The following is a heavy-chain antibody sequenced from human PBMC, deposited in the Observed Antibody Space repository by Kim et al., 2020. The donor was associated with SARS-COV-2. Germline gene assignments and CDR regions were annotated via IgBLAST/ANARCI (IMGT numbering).Heavy chain of an antibody. CDR3: ARDSLIAARPYYYYYGMDV. CDR1: GGSISSYY. Sequence: SETLSLTCTVSGGSISSYYWSWIRQPPGKGLEWIGYIYYSGSTNYNPSLKSRVTISVDTSKNQFSLKLSSVTAADTAVYYCARDSLIAARPYYYYYGMDVWGQGTTVTVSS. CDR2: IYYSGST. V-gene: IGHV4-59*13. D-gene: IGHD6-6*01. J-gene: IGHJ6*02.